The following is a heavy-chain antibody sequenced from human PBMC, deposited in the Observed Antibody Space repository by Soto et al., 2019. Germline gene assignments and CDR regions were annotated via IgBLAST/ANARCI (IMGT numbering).Heavy chain of an antibody. D-gene: IGHD2-2*01. J-gene: IGHJ5*02. CDR3: ARGGQLPDNWFDP. CDR2: IYYSGST. CDR1: GGSISSGDYY. V-gene: IGHV4-30-4*01. Sequence: NPSETLSLTCTVSGGSISSGDYYWSWIRQPPGKGLEWIGYIYYSGSTYYNPSLKSRVTISVDTSKNQFSLKLSSVTAADTAVYYCARGGQLPDNWFDPWGQGTLVTVSS.